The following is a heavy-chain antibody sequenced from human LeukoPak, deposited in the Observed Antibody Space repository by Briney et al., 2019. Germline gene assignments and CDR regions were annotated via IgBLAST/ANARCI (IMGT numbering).Heavy chain of an antibody. CDR1: GFTFSSYE. V-gene: IGHV3-48*03. CDR2: ISSSGSTI. D-gene: IGHD3-9*01. Sequence: GGSLRLSCAASGFTFSSYEMNWVRQAPEKGLEWVSYISSSGSTIYYADSVKGRFTISRDNAKNSLYLQMNSLRAEDTAVYYCARDSRHFDWLLGAAFDIWGQGTMVTVSS. J-gene: IGHJ3*02. CDR3: ARDSRHFDWLLGAAFDI.